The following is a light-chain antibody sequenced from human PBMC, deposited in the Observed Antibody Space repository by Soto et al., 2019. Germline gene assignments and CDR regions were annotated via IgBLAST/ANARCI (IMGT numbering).Light chain of an antibody. CDR1: QSLSNSF. CDR3: QQYGTSEII. J-gene: IGKJ1*01. V-gene: IGKV3-20*01. CDR2: DTS. Sequence: DIVMTQSPGTLSVSPGERATLSCRASQSLSNSFIAWYQQKPGQAPRLLIYDTSSRATGIPDRFSGSGSGTDFTLTISRLEPEDFSVFYCQQYGTSEIIFGQGTKVDI.